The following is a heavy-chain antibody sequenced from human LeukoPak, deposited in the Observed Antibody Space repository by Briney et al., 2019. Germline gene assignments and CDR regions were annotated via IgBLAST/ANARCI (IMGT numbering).Heavy chain of an antibody. V-gene: IGHV1-2*02. D-gene: IGHD3-10*01. J-gene: IGHJ4*02. CDR1: GYTFTGYY. CDR2: INPNSGGT. Sequence: ASVKVSCKASGYTFTGYYMHWVRQAPGQGLEWMGWINPNSGGTNYAQKFQGRVTMTRDTSIGTAYMELSRLRSDDTAAYYCARSPVGSSALGYWAQGTLVTVSS. CDR3: ARSPVGSSALGY.